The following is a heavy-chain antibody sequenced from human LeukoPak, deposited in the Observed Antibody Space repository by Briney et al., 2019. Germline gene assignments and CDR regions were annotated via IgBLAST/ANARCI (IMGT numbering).Heavy chain of an antibody. CDR2: ISSSSSYI. CDR3: ASDDNGDYSSSSVDGY. D-gene: IGHD6-6*01. Sequence: GGSLRLSCAASGFTFSSYAMSWVRQAPGKGLEWVSAISSSSSYIYYADSVKGRFTISRDNAKNSLYLQMNSLRAEDTAVYYCASDDNGDYSSSSVDGYWGQGTLVTVSS. V-gene: IGHV3-21*01. CDR1: GFTFSSYA. J-gene: IGHJ4*02.